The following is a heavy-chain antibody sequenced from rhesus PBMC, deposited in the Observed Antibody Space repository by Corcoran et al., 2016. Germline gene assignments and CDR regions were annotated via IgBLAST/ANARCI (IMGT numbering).Heavy chain of an antibody. CDR3: ARSWPGFDY. J-gene: IGHJ4*01. Sequence: EVQLVESGGGLVQPGGSLRLSCAAYGFTFSTNGMHWVRQAPGMGLEWVAVILSDGSKKYYAESVKDRFTISRDNSKNMLYLQVNNLKLEDTAVYYCARSWPGFDYWGQGVLVTVSS. CDR2: ILSDGSKK. D-gene: IGHD1-38*01. CDR1: GFTFSTNG. V-gene: IGHV3-54*02.